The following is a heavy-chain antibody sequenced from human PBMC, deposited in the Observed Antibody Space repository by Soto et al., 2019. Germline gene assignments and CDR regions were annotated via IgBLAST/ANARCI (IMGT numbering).Heavy chain of an antibody. Sequence: QVHRVQSGAEVKKPGASVKVSCKCSGYTFTSYGITWVRQAPGQGLEWMGWISAHNGNTDYAQKVQGRVTVTRDTSTSTAYMELRSLRSDDTAGYYCARGRDGDFWGQGALVTVSS. CDR1: GYTFTSYG. CDR2: ISAHNGNT. J-gene: IGHJ4*02. CDR3: ARGRDGDF. V-gene: IGHV1-18*01.